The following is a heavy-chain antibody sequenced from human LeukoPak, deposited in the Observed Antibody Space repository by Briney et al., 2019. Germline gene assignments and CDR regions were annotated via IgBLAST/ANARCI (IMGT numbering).Heavy chain of an antibody. Sequence: SETLSLTCTVSGGSISSYYWSWIRQPPGKGLEWIGYIYYSGSTNYNPSLKSRVTISVDTSKNQFSLKLSSVTAADTAVYYCAGGYPIAGREYWFDPWGQGTLVTVSS. V-gene: IGHV4-59*01. D-gene: IGHD6-13*01. CDR1: GGSISSYY. CDR2: IYYSGST. CDR3: AGGYPIAGREYWFDP. J-gene: IGHJ5*02.